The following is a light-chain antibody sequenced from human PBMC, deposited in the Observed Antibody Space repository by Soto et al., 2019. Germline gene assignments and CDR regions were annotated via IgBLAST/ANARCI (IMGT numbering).Light chain of an antibody. CDR2: DTS. Sequence: QAVVTQEPSLTVSLGGTVTLTCGSSTGTLTSGHFPYWFQQKPGQAPRALIFDTSNKHSWTPARFSGSLLGGKAALTLSGAQPEDEADYYYLLYYNTARVFGGGTKLTVL. V-gene: IGLV7-46*01. J-gene: IGLJ2*01. CDR3: LLYYNTARV. CDR1: TGTLTSGHF.